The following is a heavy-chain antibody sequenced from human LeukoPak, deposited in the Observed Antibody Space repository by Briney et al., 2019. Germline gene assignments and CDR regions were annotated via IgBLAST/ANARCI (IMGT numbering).Heavy chain of an antibody. V-gene: IGHV3-9*03. CDR3: AKGAGYDSSGYLPHFDY. Sequence: PGGSLRLSCAASGFTFDDYAMHWVRQAPGKGLEWVSGISWNSGSMGYADSVKGRFTISRDNAKNSLYLQMNSLRAEDMALYYCAKGAGYDSSGYLPHFDYWGQGTLVTVSS. CDR2: ISWNSGSM. D-gene: IGHD3-22*01. CDR1: GFTFDDYA. J-gene: IGHJ4*02.